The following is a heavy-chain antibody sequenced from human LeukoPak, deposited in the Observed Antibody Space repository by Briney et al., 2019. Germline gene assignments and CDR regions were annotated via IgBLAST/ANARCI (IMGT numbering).Heavy chain of an antibody. CDR2: IYYSGST. Sequence: SETLSLTCTVSGGSISSYYWSWIRQPPGKGLEWIGYIYYSGSTNYNPSLKSRVTISVDTSKSQFSLKLSSVTAADTAVYYCARTPAYSGSYYRYYYYGMDVWGQGTTVTVSS. CDR1: GGSISSYY. D-gene: IGHD1-26*01. V-gene: IGHV4-59*01. CDR3: ARTPAYSGSYYRYYYYGMDV. J-gene: IGHJ6*02.